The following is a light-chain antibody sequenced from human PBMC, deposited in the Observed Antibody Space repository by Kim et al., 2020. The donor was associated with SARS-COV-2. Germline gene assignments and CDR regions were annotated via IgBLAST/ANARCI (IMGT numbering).Light chain of an antibody. V-gene: IGKV3-20*01. CDR1: QSGSSNY. CDR3: QQYVNSPPLT. Sequence: SPGERATLSCRASQSGSSNYLAWYQQKPGQAPRLLIYGASTRATGIPDRFSGSGSGTDFTLTISRLEPEDFAVYYCQQYVNSPPLTFGGGTKLEI. CDR2: GAS. J-gene: IGKJ4*01.